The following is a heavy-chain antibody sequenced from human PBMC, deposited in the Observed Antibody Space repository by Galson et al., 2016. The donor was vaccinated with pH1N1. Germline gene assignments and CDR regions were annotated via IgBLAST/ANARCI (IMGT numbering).Heavy chain of an antibody. J-gene: IGHJ4*02. Sequence: ETLSLTCSVSGGSISNYYWSWVRQPPGKGLEWIGYVFYSGSTYYNPSLKGRVTISVDTSKNQFSLKLNSLIAADTAVYYCARQVAVAGSFYTDYWGQGTLVTVSS. CDR2: VFYSGST. V-gene: IGHV4-59*01. D-gene: IGHD6-19*01. CDR1: GGSISNYY. CDR3: ARQVAVAGSFYTDY.